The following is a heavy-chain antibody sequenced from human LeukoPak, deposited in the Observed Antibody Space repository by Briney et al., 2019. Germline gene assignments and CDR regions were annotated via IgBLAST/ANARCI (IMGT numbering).Heavy chain of an antibody. V-gene: IGHV3-33*01. CDR3: ARDEGDSSGYYPGL. CDR2: IWHDGSRK. D-gene: IGHD3-22*01. CDR1: GFTPSNYG. Sequence: GGSLRLSCAASGFTPSNYGMHWVRQAPGKGLEWVAAIWHDGSRKYYAESVKGRFTISRDNARNTVYVQMDSLRAEDMAVYYCARDEGDSSGYYPGLWGQGTLVTVSS. J-gene: IGHJ1*01.